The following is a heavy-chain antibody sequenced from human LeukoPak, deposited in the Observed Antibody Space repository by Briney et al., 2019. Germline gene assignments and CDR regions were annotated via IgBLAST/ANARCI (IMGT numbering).Heavy chain of an antibody. CDR1: GGSISSGGYS. CDR3: ARGGSSWYPNWFDP. CDR2: IYHSGST. Sequence: SQTLSLTCAVSGGSISSGGYSWSWIRQPPGKGLEWIGYIYHSGSTYYNPSLKSQVTISVDRSKNQFSLKLSSVTAADTAVYYCARGGSSWYPNWFDPWGQGTLVTVSS. D-gene: IGHD6-13*01. J-gene: IGHJ5*02. V-gene: IGHV4-30-2*01.